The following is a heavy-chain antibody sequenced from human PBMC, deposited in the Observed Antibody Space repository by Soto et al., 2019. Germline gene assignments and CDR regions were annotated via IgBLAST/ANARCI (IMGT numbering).Heavy chain of an antibody. J-gene: IGHJ6*03. D-gene: IGHD3-3*01. CDR1: GFTFSTYS. CDR2: ISSGSSTI. Sequence: EVQLVESGGGLVQPGGSLRLSCAASGFTFSTYSMNWVRQAPGKGLEWVSYISSGSSTIYYADSVKGRFTIPRDNAENSLYLQMDSLRAEDTAVYYATRSGYMDVWGTGTTVTVSS. CDR3: TRSGYMDV. V-gene: IGHV3-48*01.